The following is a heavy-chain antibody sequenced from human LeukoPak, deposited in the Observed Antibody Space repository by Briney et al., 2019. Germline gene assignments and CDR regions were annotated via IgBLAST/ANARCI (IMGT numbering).Heavy chain of an antibody. V-gene: IGHV5-51*01. D-gene: IGHD1-26*01. J-gene: IGHJ4*02. CDR1: GYSFATYW. CDR2: TYPGDSDI. CDR3: AIRYSGSYNDY. Sequence: GESLRISCKGSGYSFATYWIGWVRQMPGKSLEWMGITYPGDSDIRYSPSIQGQVSISADKSISTAYLQWSSLKASDTAMYYCAIRYSGSYNDYWGQGTLVTVSS.